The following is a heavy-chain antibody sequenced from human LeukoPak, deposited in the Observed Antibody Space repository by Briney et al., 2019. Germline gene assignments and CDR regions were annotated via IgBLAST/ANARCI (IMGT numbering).Heavy chain of an antibody. CDR3: ARVRIAVAGKYYFGY. CDR1: GYTFTGYY. Sequence: ASVKVSCKASGYTFTGYYMHWVRQAPGQGLEWMGWINPNSGGTNYAQKFQGRVTMTRDTSISTAYMELSRLRSDDTAVYYCARVRIAVAGKYYFGYWGQGTLVTVSS. J-gene: IGHJ4*02. D-gene: IGHD6-19*01. V-gene: IGHV1-2*02. CDR2: INPNSGGT.